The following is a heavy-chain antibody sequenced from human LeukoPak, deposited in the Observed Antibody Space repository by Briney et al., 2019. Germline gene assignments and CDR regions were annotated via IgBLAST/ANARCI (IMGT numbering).Heavy chain of an antibody. Sequence: PGGSLRLSCAGSGFIFSSYDMLWVRQATGKGVQGVSAIGSGGDTYYAGSVKGRFTISRESAKNSFYLQMNSLSAGDTAVYFCARAVAGTDEIDSWGQGTLVTVSS. D-gene: IGHD6-19*01. CDR1: GFIFSSYD. J-gene: IGHJ4*02. V-gene: IGHV3-13*01. CDR3: ARAVAGTDEIDS. CDR2: IGSGGDT.